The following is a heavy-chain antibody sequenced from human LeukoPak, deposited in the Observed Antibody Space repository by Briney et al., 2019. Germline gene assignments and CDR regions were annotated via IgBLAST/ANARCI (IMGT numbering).Heavy chain of an antibody. CDR3: AKGGYCSSTSCYGIAPSVAPLDV. V-gene: IGHV3-21*04. CDR2: ISGRSTYI. Sequence: KPGGSLRLSCAASGFSFSNFSMNWVRQAPGKGLEWVSSISGRSTYIYYADLVKGRFTISRDNAKNSLYLQMNSLRAEDTAVYYCAKGGYCSSTSCYGIAPSVAPLDVWGKGTTVTVSS. CDR1: GFSFSNFS. D-gene: IGHD2-2*01. J-gene: IGHJ6*04.